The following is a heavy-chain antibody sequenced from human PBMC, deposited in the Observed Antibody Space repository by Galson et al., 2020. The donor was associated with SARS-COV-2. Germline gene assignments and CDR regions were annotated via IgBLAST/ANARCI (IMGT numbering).Heavy chain of an antibody. Sequence: GGSLRLSCAASGFTFSNYWMHWVSQAPGKGLVWVSRINGDGRSRTYADSVKGRFTISRDSAKNTVSLQMNSLRAEDTAVYYCATQEFYYGSSGYEESDYGMDVWGQGTTVTVSS. CDR1: GFTFSNYW. CDR2: INGDGRSR. J-gene: IGHJ6*02. V-gene: IGHV3-74*01. D-gene: IGHD3-22*01. CDR3: ATQEFYYGSSGYEESDYGMDV.